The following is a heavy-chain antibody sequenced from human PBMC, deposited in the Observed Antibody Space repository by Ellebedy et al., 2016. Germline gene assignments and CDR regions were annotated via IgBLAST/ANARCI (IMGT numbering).Heavy chain of an antibody. V-gene: IGHV4-31*03. D-gene: IGHD2-15*01. CDR2: IDNSGTT. J-gene: IGHJ6*02. CDR3: AKNGFYSVDV. CDR1: GDSISSGGFY. Sequence: SETLSLXCTVSGDSISSGGFYWSWIRQHPGKGLEWTGDIDNSGTTYYNPSLKSRVFISGDTSKNQFSLKLSSVTAADTAVYYCAKNGFYSVDVWGQGTTVTVSS.